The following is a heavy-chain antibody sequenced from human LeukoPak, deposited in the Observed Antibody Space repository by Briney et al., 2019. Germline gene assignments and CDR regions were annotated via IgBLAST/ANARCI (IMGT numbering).Heavy chain of an antibody. V-gene: IGHV4-39*07. CDR1: GGSISSSSYY. D-gene: IGHD6-6*01. J-gene: IGHJ2*01. Sequence: PSETLSLTCTVSGGSISSSSYYWGWIRQPPGKGLEWIGSIYYSGSTYYNPSLKSRVTISVDTSKNQFSLKLSSVTAADTAVYYCARSPRYSSSSPWYFDLWGRGTLVTVSS. CDR2: IYYSGST. CDR3: ARSPRYSSSSPWYFDL.